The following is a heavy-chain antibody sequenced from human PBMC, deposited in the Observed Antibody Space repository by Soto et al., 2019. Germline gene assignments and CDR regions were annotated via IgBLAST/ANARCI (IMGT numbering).Heavy chain of an antibody. Sequence: PSETLSLTCTVSGGSISSYYWSWIRQPPGKGLEWIGYIYYSGSTNYNPSLKSRVTISVDTSKNQFSLKLSSVTAADTAVYYCARLRYCISTSCYNYYYYGMDVWGQGTTVTVSS. J-gene: IGHJ6*02. CDR1: GGSISSYY. D-gene: IGHD2-2*01. CDR3: ARLRYCISTSCYNYYYYGMDV. V-gene: IGHV4-59*08. CDR2: IYYSGST.